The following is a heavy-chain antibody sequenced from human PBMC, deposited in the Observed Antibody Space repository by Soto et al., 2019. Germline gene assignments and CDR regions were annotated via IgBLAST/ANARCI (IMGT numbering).Heavy chain of an antibody. V-gene: IGHV4-34*01. Sequence: SETLSLTCAVYGGSFSGYYWIWIRQPPGKGLEWIGEINHSGSTNYNPSLKSRVTISVDTSKNQFSLKLSSVTAADTAVYYCARKRYYYGSGSYFPFDYWGQGTLVTVSS. CDR3: ARKRYYYGSGSYFPFDY. CDR2: INHSGST. D-gene: IGHD3-10*01. J-gene: IGHJ4*02. CDR1: GGSFSGYY.